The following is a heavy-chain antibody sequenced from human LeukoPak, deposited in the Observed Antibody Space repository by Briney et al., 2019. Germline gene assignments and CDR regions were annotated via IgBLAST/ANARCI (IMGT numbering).Heavy chain of an antibody. CDR1: GYTLTELS. Sequence: ASVKVSCKVSGYTLTELSVHWVRQAPGKGLEWMGGFDPEDGETIYAQKFQGRVTMTEDTSTDTAYMELSSLRSEDTAVYYCATGPPPLAYCGGDCYSGLFDYWGQGTLVTVSS. J-gene: IGHJ4*02. CDR3: ATGPPPLAYCGGDCYSGLFDY. V-gene: IGHV1-24*01. CDR2: FDPEDGET. D-gene: IGHD2-21*02.